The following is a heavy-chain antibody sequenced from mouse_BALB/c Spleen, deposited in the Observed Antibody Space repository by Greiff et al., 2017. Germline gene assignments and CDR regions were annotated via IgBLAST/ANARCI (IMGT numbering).Heavy chain of an antibody. CDR1: GFTFSSYT. J-gene: IGHJ2*01. CDR2: ISNGGGST. Sequence: EVKVVESGGGLVQPGGSLKLSCAASGFTFSSYTMSWVRQTPEKRLEWVAYISNGGGSTYYPDTVKGRFTISRDNAKNTLYLQMSSLKSEDTAMYYCARHGVSLDYWGQGTTLTVSS. CDR3: ARHGVSLDY. V-gene: IGHV5-12-2*01.